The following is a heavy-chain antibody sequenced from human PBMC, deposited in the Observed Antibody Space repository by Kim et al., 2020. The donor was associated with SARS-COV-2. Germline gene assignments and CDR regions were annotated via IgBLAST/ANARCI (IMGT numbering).Heavy chain of an antibody. Sequence: GGSLRLSCAASGFTFVDYWMSWVRQAPGKGLEWVATRKQDGSEKYYVDSVKGRFTTSRDNAKKSQYLQKSSLRAGETAVYYCGRGRDYGYYCGQGTLVTVSS. V-gene: IGHV3-7*01. CDR1: GFTFVDYW. CDR2: RKQDGSEK. D-gene: IGHD4-17*01. J-gene: IGHJ4*02. CDR3: GRGRDYGYY.